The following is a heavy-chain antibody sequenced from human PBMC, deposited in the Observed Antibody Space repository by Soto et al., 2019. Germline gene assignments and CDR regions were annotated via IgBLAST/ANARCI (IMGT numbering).Heavy chain of an antibody. D-gene: IGHD3-16*01. V-gene: IGHV1-58*01. CDR1: GFTFTSSA. CDR3: AARGATGSSYYSGLDV. CDR2: IVVGSGNT. Sequence: ASVKVSCKASGFTFTSSAVQWVRQARGQRLEWIGWIVVGSGNTNYAQQFRERVTITRDMSTGTAYMQLSSLRSDDTAVYYCAARGATGSSYYSGLDVWGQGTTVTVSS. J-gene: IGHJ6*02.